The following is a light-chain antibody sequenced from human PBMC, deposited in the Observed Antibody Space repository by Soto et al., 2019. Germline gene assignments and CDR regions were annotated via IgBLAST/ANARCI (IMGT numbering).Light chain of an antibody. V-gene: IGKV1-39*01. CDR3: QQSFSAHT. Sequence: DIQMTQSPSSLPASVGDRVTITCRASQSISSYLNWYQQKPGKAPRLLIYAASTLQSGVPSRFSGSGSETDFTLTISTLQPEDFATYYCQQSFSAHTFGQGTKLEIK. CDR2: AAS. CDR1: QSISSY. J-gene: IGKJ2*01.